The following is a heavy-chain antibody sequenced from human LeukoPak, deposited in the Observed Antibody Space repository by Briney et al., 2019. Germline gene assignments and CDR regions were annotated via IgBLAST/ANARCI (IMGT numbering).Heavy chain of an antibody. V-gene: IGHV3-23*01. CDR2: IDPSGGGT. J-gene: IGHJ3*02. CDR3: AKISPLDYGGKSWALDI. CDR1: GFTFSSYA. D-gene: IGHD4-23*01. Sequence: PGGSLPVSCAASGFTFSSYAMSWVRQTPGKGLEWVSGIDPSGGGTYYADSVKGRFTISRDNSKNTLYLQMNSLRAEDTAAYYCAKISPLDYGGKSWALDIWGQGTMVTVSS.